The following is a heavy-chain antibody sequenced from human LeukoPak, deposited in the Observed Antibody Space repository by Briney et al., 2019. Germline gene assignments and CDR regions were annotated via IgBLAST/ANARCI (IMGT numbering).Heavy chain of an antibody. CDR1: GYTFTSYG. Sequence: ASVKVSCKASGYTFTSYGISWVRQAPGQGLEWMGWISAYNGNTNYAQKFQGRVTMTRDTSISTAYMELSRLRSDDTAVYYCASTNGWSYRFFDYWGQGTLVTVSS. CDR3: ASTNGWSYRFFDY. D-gene: IGHD1-26*01. CDR2: ISAYNGNT. J-gene: IGHJ4*02. V-gene: IGHV1-18*01.